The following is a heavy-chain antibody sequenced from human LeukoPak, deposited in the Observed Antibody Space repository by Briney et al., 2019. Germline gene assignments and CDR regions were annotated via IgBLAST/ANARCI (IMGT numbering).Heavy chain of an antibody. V-gene: IGHV3-23*01. CDR3: ARGSQAPFYYFDY. Sequence: GGSLRLSCAASGFTFSSYAMSWVRQAPGKGLEWVSAISGSGGSTYYADSVKGRFTISRDNSKNTLYLQMNSLRAEDTAVYYCARGSQAPFYYFDYWGQGTLVTVSS. J-gene: IGHJ4*02. D-gene: IGHD2-15*01. CDR2: ISGSGGST. CDR1: GFTFSSYA.